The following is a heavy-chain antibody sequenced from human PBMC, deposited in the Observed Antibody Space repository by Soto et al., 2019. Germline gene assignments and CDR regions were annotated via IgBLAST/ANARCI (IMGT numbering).Heavy chain of an antibody. CDR2: ISGSGDST. CDR3: ARRGPGTYFDY. J-gene: IGHJ4*02. CDR1: GFTFSSYA. D-gene: IGHD6-13*01. V-gene: IGHV3-23*01. Sequence: EVQLLDSGGGLVQPGGSLRLSCAASGFTFSSYAMYWVRQAPGKGLEWVSVISGSGDSTYYADSVKGRFTISRDNSKNTLYLQMNSLRAEDTAVYYCARRGPGTYFDYWGQGTLVTVSS.